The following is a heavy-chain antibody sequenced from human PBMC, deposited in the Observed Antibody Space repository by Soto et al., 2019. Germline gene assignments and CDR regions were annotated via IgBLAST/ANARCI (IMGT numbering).Heavy chain of an antibody. CDR1: GASISSGTFY. V-gene: IGHV4-39*01. J-gene: IGHJ4*02. D-gene: IGHD6-6*01. CDR2: IYYDGST. Sequence: SETLSLTCTVSGASISSGTFYWGWIRQPPGKGLESIANIYYDGSTYYNPSLKSRVTISLDTSKNQFSLKLSSVTAADTAVYYSARSHIGPRLLMYPYDYWGPGTLVX. CDR3: ARSHIGPRLLMYPYDY.